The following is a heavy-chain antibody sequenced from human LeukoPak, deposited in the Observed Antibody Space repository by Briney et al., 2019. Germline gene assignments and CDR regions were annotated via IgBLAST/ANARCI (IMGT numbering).Heavy chain of an antibody. J-gene: IGHJ4*02. D-gene: IGHD5-24*01. CDR2: IYSGGST. CDR1: GFTVSSNY. V-gene: IGHV3-53*01. CDR3: ARVEMATMNFDY. Sequence: PGGSLRLSCAASGFTVSSNYMSWVRQAPGKGLEWVSVIYSGGSTYYADSVKGRFTISRDNSKNTLYLQMNSLRAEDTAVYYCARVEMATMNFDYWGQETLVTVSS.